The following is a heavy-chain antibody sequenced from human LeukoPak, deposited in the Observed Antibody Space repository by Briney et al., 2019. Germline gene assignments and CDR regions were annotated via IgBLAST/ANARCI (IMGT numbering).Heavy chain of an antibody. D-gene: IGHD4-11*01. CDR2: VSSSGDRT. CDR3: AKDAIVTTPGEAFDI. J-gene: IGHJ3*02. CDR1: GFTFSSYA. V-gene: IGHV3-23*01. Sequence: PGGSLRLSCAASGFTFSSYAMSWVRQAPGKGLEWVSGVSSSGDRTYYADSVKGRFTISRDNSKNTLYLQMNSLRAEDTAVYYCAKDAIVTTPGEAFDIWGQGIMVTVSS.